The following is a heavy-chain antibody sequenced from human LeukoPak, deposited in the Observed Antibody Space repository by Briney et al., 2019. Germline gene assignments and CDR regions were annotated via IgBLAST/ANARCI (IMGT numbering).Heavy chain of an antibody. V-gene: IGHV3-30-3*01. Sequence: GGSLRLSCAASGFTFSSYAMHWVRQAPGKGLEWVAVISYDGSNKYYADSVKGRFTISRDNSKNTLYLQMNSLRAEDTAVYYCARVGYCSSTSCSYYYYYGMDVWGKGTTVTVSS. CDR3: ARVGYCSSTSCSYYYYYGMDV. D-gene: IGHD2-2*01. CDR1: GFTFSSYA. CDR2: ISYDGSNK. J-gene: IGHJ6*04.